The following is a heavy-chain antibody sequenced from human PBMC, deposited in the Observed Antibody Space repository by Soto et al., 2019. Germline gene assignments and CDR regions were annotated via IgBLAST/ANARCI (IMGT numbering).Heavy chain of an antibody. CDR3: AKDLGLQLEPLVFDY. J-gene: IGHJ4*02. CDR2: ISGNGGNT. D-gene: IGHD1-1*01. V-gene: IGHV3-23*01. CDR1: GFTFNTYD. Sequence: GGSLRLSCAASGFTFNTYDMSWVRQAPGKGLEWVSGISGNGGNTYYADSVKGRFTISRDNSKNTLYLQMNSLRAEDTAVYYCAKDLGLQLEPLVFDYWGQGTLVTVSS.